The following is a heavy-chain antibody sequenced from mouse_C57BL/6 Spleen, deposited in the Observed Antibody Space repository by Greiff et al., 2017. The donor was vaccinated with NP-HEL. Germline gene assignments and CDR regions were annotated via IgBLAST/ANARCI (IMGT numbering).Heavy chain of an antibody. CDR1: GYAFTNYL. J-gene: IGHJ3*01. CDR2: INPGSGGT. Sequence: QVQLQQSGAELVRPGTSVKVSCKASGYAFTNYLIAWVKQRPGQGLEWIGVINPGSGGTTYNEKFKGKATLTADKSSSTAYMQLSSLTSEDSAVYVCARDYGSSYLAWFAYWGKGTLVTVSA. CDR3: ARDYGSSYLAWFAY. V-gene: IGHV1-54*01. D-gene: IGHD1-1*01.